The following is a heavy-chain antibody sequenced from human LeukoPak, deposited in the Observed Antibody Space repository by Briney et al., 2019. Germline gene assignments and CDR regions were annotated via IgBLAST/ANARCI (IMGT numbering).Heavy chain of an antibody. V-gene: IGHV4-39*01. Sequence: SENLSLNCTVSGGSISSISYYWGGIRQPPGKGLEWIGSIYYSGSTYYNPCLKGRVTISVDTSKNQFSLKLSSVTAADTAVYYCASGLRGDAFDIWGQGTMVTVSS. J-gene: IGHJ3*02. D-gene: IGHD4-17*01. CDR3: ASGLRGDAFDI. CDR2: IYYSGST. CDR1: GGSISSISYY.